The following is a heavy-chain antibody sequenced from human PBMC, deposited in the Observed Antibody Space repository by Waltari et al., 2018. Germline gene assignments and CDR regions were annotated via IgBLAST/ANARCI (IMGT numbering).Heavy chain of an antibody. CDR3: ARTYSSSWYDD. CDR2: MNPNSGNT. V-gene: IGHV1-8*01. Sequence: QVQLVQYGAEVKKPGASVKVSCKASGYNFTSYDLNWMRQATGQGLEWMGWMNPNSGNTGYAQKFQGRVTMTKNTSISTAYMELSSLRSEDTAVYYCARTYSSSWYDDWGQGTLVTVSS. J-gene: IGHJ4*02. D-gene: IGHD6-13*01. CDR1: GYNFTSYD.